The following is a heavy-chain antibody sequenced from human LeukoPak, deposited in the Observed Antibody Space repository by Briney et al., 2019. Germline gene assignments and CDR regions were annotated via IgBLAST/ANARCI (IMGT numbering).Heavy chain of an antibody. D-gene: IGHD3-9*01. CDR1: GDTFSSYV. CDR3: AKTLLTAYDTYFYYYGLDV. V-gene: IGHV1-69*13. J-gene: IGHJ6*02. CDR2: INPVFGTA. Sequence: SVKVSCTASGDTFSSYVISWVRQAPGQGLEWMGGINPVFGTAHYAQKFQDRVTITADESTSTAYMELSSLRSEDTAVYYCAKTLLTAYDTYFYYYGLDVWGQGTPVTVSS.